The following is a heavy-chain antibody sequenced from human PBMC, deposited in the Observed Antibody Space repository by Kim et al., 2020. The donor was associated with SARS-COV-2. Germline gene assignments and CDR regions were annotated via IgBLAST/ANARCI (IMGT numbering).Heavy chain of an antibody. CDR1: GFTFSSYA. V-gene: IGHV3-23*01. Sequence: GGSLRLSCAASGFTFSSYAMSWVRQAPGKGLEWVSAISGSGGSTYYADSVKGRLTISRDNSKNTLYLQMNSLRAEDTAVYYCAKGGVVRGVNLFDYWGQGPLVTFSS. D-gene: IGHD3-10*01. CDR3: AKGGVVRGVNLFDY. CDR2: ISGSGGST. J-gene: IGHJ4*02.